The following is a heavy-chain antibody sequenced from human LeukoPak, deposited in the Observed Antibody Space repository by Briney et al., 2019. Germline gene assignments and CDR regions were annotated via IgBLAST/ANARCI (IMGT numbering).Heavy chain of an antibody. V-gene: IGHV5-51*01. J-gene: IGHJ6*03. Sequence: GEPLKISCQGSGYSFTSYWIGWVRQMSGKGLEWMGMMYPGDSDTRYSPSFRGQVTISADKSISTAYLQWSSLKASDTAIYYCARGPAGSTNSFYYMDVWGKGTTVTVSS. CDR2: MYPGDSDT. D-gene: IGHD1-26*01. CDR1: GYSFTSYW. CDR3: ARGPAGSTNSFYYMDV.